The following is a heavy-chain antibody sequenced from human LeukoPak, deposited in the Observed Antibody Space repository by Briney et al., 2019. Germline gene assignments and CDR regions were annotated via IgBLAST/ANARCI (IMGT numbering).Heavy chain of an antibody. V-gene: IGHV3-23*01. Sequence: GGSLRLSCAASGFTFSSYAMSWDRQAPGKGLEWVSGISGSGGSTYYADSVKGRFTIFRDNSKNTLYLQMNSLRAEDTAVYHCANGWSPDYWGRGTLVTVSS. J-gene: IGHJ4*02. CDR3: ANGWSPDY. CDR2: ISGSGGST. D-gene: IGHD2-15*01. CDR1: GFTFSSYA.